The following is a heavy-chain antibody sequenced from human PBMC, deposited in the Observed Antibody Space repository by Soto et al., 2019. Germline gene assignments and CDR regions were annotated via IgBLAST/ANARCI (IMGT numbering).Heavy chain of an antibody. CDR1: GGTFSSYT. V-gene: IGHV1-69*08. D-gene: IGHD2-21*01. CDR2: IIPILGIA. J-gene: IGHJ4*02. Sequence: QVQLVQSGAEVKKPGSSVRVSCKASGGTFSSYTISWVRQAPGQGLEWMGRIIPILGIANYAQKFQGRVTITADKSTSTAYMELSSLRSEDTAVYYCARDQGVEMAIFYWGQGTLVTVSS. CDR3: ARDQGVEMAIFY.